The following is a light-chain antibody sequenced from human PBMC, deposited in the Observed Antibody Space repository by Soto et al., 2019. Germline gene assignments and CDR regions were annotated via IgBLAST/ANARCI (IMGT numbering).Light chain of an antibody. CDR2: DVR. Sequence: QSALTQPRSVSGSPGQSVTISCTGTSSDVGAYNYVSWYQQHPGKAPKLIVFDVRERPSGVPDRFSGSKFGNTASLTISGLQAEDEAEYFCCSYAGGYTWVFGGGTKLTVL. CDR3: CSYAGGYTWV. V-gene: IGLV2-11*01. CDR1: SSDVGAYNY. J-gene: IGLJ3*02.